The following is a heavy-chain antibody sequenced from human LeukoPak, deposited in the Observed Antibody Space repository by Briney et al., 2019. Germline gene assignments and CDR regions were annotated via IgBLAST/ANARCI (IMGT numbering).Heavy chain of an antibody. CDR3: ARNESSSSVVGEDYYYYYYMDV. Sequence: GESLRLSCEASGFTFTTYWLGWVRQPPGKGLEWVANIKQDGTEKYYVDSVKGRFTISRDNAKNSLYLQMNSLRAEDTAVYYCARNESSSSVVGEDYYYYYYMDVWGKGTTVTVSS. CDR2: IKQDGTEK. J-gene: IGHJ6*03. V-gene: IGHV3-7*01. D-gene: IGHD6-6*01. CDR1: GFTFTTYW.